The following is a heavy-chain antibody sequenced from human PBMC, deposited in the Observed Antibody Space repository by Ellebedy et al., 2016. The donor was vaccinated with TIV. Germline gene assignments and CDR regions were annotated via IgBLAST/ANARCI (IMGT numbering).Heavy chain of an antibody. Sequence: GESLKISCAASSEFAFSKAWMSWVRQAPGKGLEWVANIKQDGSKRFYVDSVKGRITISRDNAKNSLYLQMNNLRAEDTAVYYCARDTLVGVTDSYFDYWGQGTLVTVSS. J-gene: IGHJ4*02. D-gene: IGHD1-26*01. V-gene: IGHV3-7*03. CDR3: ARDTLVGVTDSYFDY. CDR1: EFAFSKAW. CDR2: IKQDGSKR.